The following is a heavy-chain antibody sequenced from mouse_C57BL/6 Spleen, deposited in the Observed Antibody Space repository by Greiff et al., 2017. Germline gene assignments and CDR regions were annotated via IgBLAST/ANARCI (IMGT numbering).Heavy chain of an antibody. CDR2: IDPSDSYT. CDR1: GYTFTSYW. Sequence: VQLQQPGAELVKPGASVKLSCKASGYTFTSYWMQWVKQRPGQGLEWIGEIDPSDSYTNSNQKFKGKATLTVDTSSSTAYMQLISLTSEDSAVDCCASGGRTWFAYWGQGTLVTVSA. V-gene: IGHV1-50*01. J-gene: IGHJ3*01. CDR3: ASGGRTWFAY.